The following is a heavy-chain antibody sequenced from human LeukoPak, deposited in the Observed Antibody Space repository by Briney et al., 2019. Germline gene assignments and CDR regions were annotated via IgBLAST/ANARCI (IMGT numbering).Heavy chain of an antibody. Sequence: SETLSLTCTVSGSSINNNFWTCIRQPPGKGLEWIGHIYSTGSANYNPSLKSRVLISGDTSKNQISLKLTSVTAADTAVYFCARHRDYYDTWGHGTLVTVSS. CDR3: ARHRDYYDT. V-gene: IGHV4-59*08. D-gene: IGHD3-22*01. CDR1: GSSINNNF. CDR2: IYSTGSA. J-gene: IGHJ4*01.